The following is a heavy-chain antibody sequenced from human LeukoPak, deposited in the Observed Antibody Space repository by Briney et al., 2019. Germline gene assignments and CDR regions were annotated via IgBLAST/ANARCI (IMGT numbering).Heavy chain of an antibody. Sequence: GGSLRLSCAASGFTFSSYGMHWVRQAPGKGLEWVAFIRYDGSNKYYADSVKGRFTISRDNSKNTLYLQMNSLRAEGTAVYYCAKEKGYSSSSSPYYFDYWGQGTLVTVSS. V-gene: IGHV3-30*02. CDR3: AKEKGYSSSSSPYYFDY. CDR1: GFTFSSYG. J-gene: IGHJ4*02. CDR2: IRYDGSNK. D-gene: IGHD6-6*01.